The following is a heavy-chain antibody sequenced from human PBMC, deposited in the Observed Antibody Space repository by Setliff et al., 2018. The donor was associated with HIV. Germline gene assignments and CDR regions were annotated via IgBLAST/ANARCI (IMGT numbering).Heavy chain of an antibody. CDR2: IAYTGSG. V-gene: IGHV4-39*07. CDR1: GGSISSRNFY. CDR3: AREVRWELPQGFDH. D-gene: IGHD1-26*01. Sequence: SETLSLTCTVSGGSISSRNFYWGWIRQPPGKGLEWIGSIAYTGSGYYNSSLKSRVTISVDTSRNECSLKLTSVTAADKAVYYCAREVRWELPQGFDHWGQGSQVTVSS. J-gene: IGHJ4*02.